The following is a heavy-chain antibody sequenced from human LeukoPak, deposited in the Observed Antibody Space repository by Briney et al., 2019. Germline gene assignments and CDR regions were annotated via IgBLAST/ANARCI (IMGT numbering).Heavy chain of an antibody. CDR1: GGSISSSSYY. CDR3: ARDCGWGSTSCYTEDWFDP. CDR2: IYYSGST. D-gene: IGHD2-2*02. V-gene: IGHV4-39*07. J-gene: IGHJ5*02. Sequence: SETLSLTCTVSGGSISSSSYYWGWLRQPPGKGLEWIGSIYYSGSTYYNPSLKSRVTISVDTFKNQFSLKLSSVTAADTAVYYCARDCGWGSTSCYTEDWFDPWGQGTLVTVSS.